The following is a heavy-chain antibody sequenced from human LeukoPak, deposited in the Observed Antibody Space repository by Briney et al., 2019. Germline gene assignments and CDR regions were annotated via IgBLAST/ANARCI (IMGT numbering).Heavy chain of an antibody. CDR1: GFTFSNYG. J-gene: IGHJ4*02. V-gene: IGHV3-33*06. Sequence: GRSLRLSCAASGFTFSNYGMHWVRQAPGKGLEWVALIWCDGSNKYYADSVKGRFTISRDNSKNTLYLQMNSLRAEDTAVYYCAKDRHASSYYFDYWGPGTLVTVSS. D-gene: IGHD2-2*01. CDR3: AKDRHASSYYFDY. CDR2: IWCDGSNK.